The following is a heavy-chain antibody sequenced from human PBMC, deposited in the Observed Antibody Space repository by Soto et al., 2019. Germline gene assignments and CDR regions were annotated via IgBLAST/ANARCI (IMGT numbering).Heavy chain of an antibody. J-gene: IGHJ5*02. V-gene: IGHV3-9*01. CDR2: ISWNSGSI. D-gene: IGHD4-17*01. CDR3: AKGLDYDNWFDP. Sequence: GGSLRLSCAASGFTFDDYAMHWVRQAPGKGLEWVSGISWNSGSIGYADSVKGRFTISRDNAKNSLYLQMNSLRAEDTALYYCAKGLDYDNWFDPWGQGTLVTVSS. CDR1: GFTFDDYA.